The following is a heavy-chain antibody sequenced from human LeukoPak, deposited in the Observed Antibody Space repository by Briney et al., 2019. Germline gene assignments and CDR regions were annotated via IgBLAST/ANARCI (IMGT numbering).Heavy chain of an antibody. CDR1: GFTFSSYA. Sequence: GRSLRLSCAASGFTFSSYALTWVRQAPGKGLEWVSTISGGGDNTYYADSVKGRFTISRDNSKHTLYLQMTSLRAEDTAVYYCAKGDYYDSSGPSFDYWGQGTLVTVSS. CDR3: AKGDYYDSSGPSFDY. V-gene: IGHV3-23*01. J-gene: IGHJ4*02. D-gene: IGHD3-22*01. CDR2: ISGGGDNT.